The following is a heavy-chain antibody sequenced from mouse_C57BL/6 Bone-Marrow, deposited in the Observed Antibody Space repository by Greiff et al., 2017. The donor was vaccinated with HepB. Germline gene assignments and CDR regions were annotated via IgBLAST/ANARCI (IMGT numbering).Heavy chain of an antibody. CDR1: GYSFTSYY. CDR3: ARRTWDYDWDWYFDV. Sequence: QVQLKQSGPELVKPGASVKISCKASGYSFTSYYIHWVKQRPGQGLEWIGWIYPGSGNTKYNEKFKGKATLTADTSSSTAYMQLSSLTSEDSAVYYCARRTWDYDWDWYFDVWGTGTTVTVSS. CDR2: IYPGSGNT. J-gene: IGHJ1*03. D-gene: IGHD2-4*01. V-gene: IGHV1-66*01.